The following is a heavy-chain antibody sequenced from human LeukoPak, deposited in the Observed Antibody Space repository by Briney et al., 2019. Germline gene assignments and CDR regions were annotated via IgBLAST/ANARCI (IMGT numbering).Heavy chain of an antibody. J-gene: IGHJ4*02. D-gene: IGHD3-10*01. CDR1: GFTFSSYA. Sequence: PGGSLRLSCAASGFTFSSYAMSWVRQAPGKGLEWVSAISGSGGSTYYADSVKGRFTISRDNSKNTLYLQMNSLRAEDTAVYYCAKFTTMVRGVIISLWGVGIDYWGQGTLVTVSS. CDR3: AKFTTMVRGVIISLWGVGIDY. V-gene: IGHV3-23*01. CDR2: ISGSGGST.